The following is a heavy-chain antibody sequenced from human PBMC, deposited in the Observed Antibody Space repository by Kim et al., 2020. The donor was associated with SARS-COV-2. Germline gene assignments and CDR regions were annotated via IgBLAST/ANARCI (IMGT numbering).Heavy chain of an antibody. CDR3: AREAEGAVEDSYYYGMDV. CDR1: GFTFSSYS. D-gene: IGHD2-15*01. J-gene: IGHJ6*02. CDR2: ISSSSSTI. V-gene: IGHV3-48*02. Sequence: GGSLRLSCAASGFTFSSYSMNWVRQAPGKGLEWVSYISSSSSTIYYADSVKGRFTISRDNAKNSLYLQMNSLRDEDTAVYYCAREAEGAVEDSYYYGMDVWGQGTTVTVSS.